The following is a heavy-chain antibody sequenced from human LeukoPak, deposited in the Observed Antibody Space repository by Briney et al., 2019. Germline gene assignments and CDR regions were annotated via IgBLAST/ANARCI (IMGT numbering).Heavy chain of an antibody. Sequence: GGSLRLSCEGSGYTFSSYAMHWVRQAPGKGLEYVAAISSDGRITYYANFVKGRFTISRVNSKNTLYLQMGSLRTEDMAVYYCARVSGWYWFDQWGQGTLVTVSS. CDR3: ARVSGWYWFDQ. D-gene: IGHD6-19*01. CDR2: ISSDGRIT. V-gene: IGHV3-64*01. J-gene: IGHJ5*02. CDR1: GYTFSSYA.